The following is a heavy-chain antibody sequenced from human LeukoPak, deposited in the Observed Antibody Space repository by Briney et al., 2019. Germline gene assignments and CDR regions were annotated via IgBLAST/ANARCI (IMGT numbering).Heavy chain of an antibody. V-gene: IGHV4-34*01. CDR2: INHSGST. D-gene: IGHD5-24*01. CDR3: ARESVSQDGLFDL. Sequence: PSETLSLTCAVYGGSFSGYYWSWLRQPPGKGLEGIGEINHSGSTNYNPSLKSRVSISVDTSKTQFSLKLSSVTAADTAVYYCARESVSQDGLFDLWGQGTMVTVSS. CDR1: GGSFSGYY. J-gene: IGHJ3*01.